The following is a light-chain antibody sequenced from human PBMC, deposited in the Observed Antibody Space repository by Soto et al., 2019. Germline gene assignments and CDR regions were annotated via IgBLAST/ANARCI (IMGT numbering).Light chain of an antibody. Sequence: EIKMTQSPSSLSASVGDRVTITCRASQSISSYLNWYQQKPGKAPKLLIYAASSLQSGVPSRFSGSGSGTDFTLTISSLQPEDFATYYCQQSYSTPITFGQGTRLEN. CDR3: QQSYSTPIT. V-gene: IGKV1-39*01. CDR2: AAS. J-gene: IGKJ5*01. CDR1: QSISSY.